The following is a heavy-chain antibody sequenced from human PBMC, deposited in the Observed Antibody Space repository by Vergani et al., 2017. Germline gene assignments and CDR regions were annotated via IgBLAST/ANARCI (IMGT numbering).Heavy chain of an antibody. CDR2: INPSGGST. Sequence: QVQLVQSGAEVKKPGASAKVSCKASGYTFTSYYMHWVRQAPGQGLEWMGIINPSGGSTSYAQKFQGRVTMTRDTSTSTVYMELSSLRSEDTAVYYCAREXVEFSGEVLPRFDPWGQGTLVTVSS. CDR1: GYTFTSYY. J-gene: IGHJ5*02. CDR3: AREXVEFSGEVLPRFDP. V-gene: IGHV1-46*01. D-gene: IGHD5-24*01.